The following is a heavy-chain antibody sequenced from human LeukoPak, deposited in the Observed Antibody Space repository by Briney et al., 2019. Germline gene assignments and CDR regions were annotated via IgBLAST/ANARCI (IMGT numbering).Heavy chain of an antibody. CDR3: ARHGDLTAYYGIYYFEF. CDR2: IYSGGSA. V-gene: IGHV3-66*02. D-gene: IGHD3-9*01. Sequence: PGGSLRLSCAASGVTVSSNYMSWVRQAPGKGLEWVSVIYSGGSAYYADSVKGRFTISRDNSKNTLYLQMNSLRAEDTAVYYCARHGDLTAYYGIYYFEFWGQGTLVTVSS. J-gene: IGHJ4*02. CDR1: GVTVSSNY.